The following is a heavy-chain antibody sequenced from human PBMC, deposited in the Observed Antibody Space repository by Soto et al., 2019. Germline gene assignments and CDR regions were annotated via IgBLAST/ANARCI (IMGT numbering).Heavy chain of an antibody. V-gene: IGHV3-7*01. Sequence: GGSLRLSCAASGFRFSSFWMNWLRQAPGKGLEWVANIKQDGSEKKYVDSVKGRFTISRDSAKNSLYLQMNSLRVEDTAVYYCARDGGYSGYDFFDFWGPGALVTVSS. CDR2: IKQDGSEK. D-gene: IGHD5-12*01. CDR1: GFRFSSFW. J-gene: IGHJ4*02. CDR3: ARDGGYSGYDFFDF.